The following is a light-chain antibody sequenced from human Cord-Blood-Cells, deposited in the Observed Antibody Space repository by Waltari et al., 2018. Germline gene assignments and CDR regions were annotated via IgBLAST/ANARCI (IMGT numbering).Light chain of an antibody. CDR3: SSYTSSSTYV. CDR1: SSDVGGYNY. J-gene: IGLJ1*01. CDR2: DVS. V-gene: IGLV2-14*01. Sequence: QSALTQPASVSGSPGQSITISCTGTSSDVGGYNYVSWYQQHPGKAPKLMIYDVSNRSSGVSNRFSGSKSGTTASLTISGLQAENEADYYCSSYTSSSTYVFGTGTKVTVL.